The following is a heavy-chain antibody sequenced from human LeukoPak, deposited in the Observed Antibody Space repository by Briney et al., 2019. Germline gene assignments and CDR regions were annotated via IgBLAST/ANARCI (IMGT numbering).Heavy chain of an antibody. J-gene: IGHJ5*02. CDR3: TRRVSATRWFDP. V-gene: IGHV3-74*01. Sequence: GGSLRLSCAASGFTFSSYWTHWVRQAPGKGLVWVSRINSDGSTTNYADSVKGRFTISRDNAENTMYLQMNSLRVEDTAVYCCTRRVSATRWFDPWGQGTLVTVSS. CDR2: INSDGSTT. D-gene: IGHD2-15*01. CDR1: GFTFSSYW.